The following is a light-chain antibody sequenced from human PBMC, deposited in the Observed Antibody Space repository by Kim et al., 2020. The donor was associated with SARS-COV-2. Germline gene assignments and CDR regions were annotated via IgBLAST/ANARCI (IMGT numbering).Light chain of an antibody. Sequence: SPGERATLSCRASQTINNKLVGYQQKPGQAPRLLIYDATTRATGVPARFIGSGSETDFTLTISSLQSEDFAVYYCQQSYDWPPLTFGQGTKVDIK. J-gene: IGKJ1*01. CDR3: QQSYDWPPLT. CDR1: QTINNK. CDR2: DAT. V-gene: IGKV3-15*01.